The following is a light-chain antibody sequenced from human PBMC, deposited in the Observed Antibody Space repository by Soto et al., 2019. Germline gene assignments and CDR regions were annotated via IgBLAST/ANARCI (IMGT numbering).Light chain of an antibody. CDR3: AAWDDSLSGVV. CDR2: RND. CDR1: SSNIGSNY. V-gene: IGLV1-47*01. Sequence: QAVVTQPPSASGTPGQRVTISCSGSSSNIGSNYVYWYQQLPGTAPRLLIYRNDQRPSGVPDQFSGSKSGTSGSLAISGLRSEDEADYYCAAWDDSLSGVVFGGGTQLTVL. J-gene: IGLJ2*01.